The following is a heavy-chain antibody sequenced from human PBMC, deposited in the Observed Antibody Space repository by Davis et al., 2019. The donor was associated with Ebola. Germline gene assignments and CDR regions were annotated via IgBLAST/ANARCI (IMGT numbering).Heavy chain of an antibody. D-gene: IGHD3-10*01. J-gene: IGHJ5*02. CDR2: IIPVVDTK. Sequence: AASVKVSCKTSGGTFTNYAVNWVRQAPGQGLEWMGRIIPVVDTKDYAQKFQGRVTLTADKATNTAYMELSGLRFDDTAVYYCARDPNYYGSGSSLQPLNWFDPWGQGTLVTVSS. CDR3: ARDPNYYGSGSSLQPLNWFDP. V-gene: IGHV1-69*04. CDR1: GGTFTNYA.